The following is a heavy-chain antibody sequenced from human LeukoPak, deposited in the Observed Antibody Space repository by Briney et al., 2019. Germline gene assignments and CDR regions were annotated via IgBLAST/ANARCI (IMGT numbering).Heavy chain of an antibody. CDR1: GYSFTSYW. V-gene: IGHV5-51*01. D-gene: IGHD2-2*01. J-gene: IGHJ6*04. Sequence: GESLKISCKGFGYSFTSYWIGWVRQMPGKGLEWMGIIYPGDSDTRYSPSFQGQVTISVGKSISTAYLQWSSLKASDTAMYYCARSDCSSTSCYTMDVWGKGTTVTVSS. CDR2: IYPGDSDT. CDR3: ARSDCSSTSCYTMDV.